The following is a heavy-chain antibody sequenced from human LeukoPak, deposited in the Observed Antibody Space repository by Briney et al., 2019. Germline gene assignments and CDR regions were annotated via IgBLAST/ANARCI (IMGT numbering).Heavy chain of an antibody. CDR3: AREIVVVITSWFDP. J-gene: IGHJ5*02. CDR2: IYYSGST. CDR1: GGSISSSSYY. D-gene: IGHD3-22*01. Sequence: SETLSLTCTVSGGSISSSSYYWGWIRQPPGKGLEWIGSIYYSGSTNYNPSLKSRVTISVDTSKNQFSLKLSSVTAADTAVYYCAREIVVVITSWFDPWGQGTLVTVSS. V-gene: IGHV4-39*07.